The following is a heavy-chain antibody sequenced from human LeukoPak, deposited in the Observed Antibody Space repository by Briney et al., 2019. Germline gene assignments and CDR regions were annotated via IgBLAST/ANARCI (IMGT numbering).Heavy chain of an antibody. Sequence: PGGSLRLSCAASGFTFSSYWMSWVRQAPGKGLEWVANIKQDGSEKYYVDSVKGRFTISRDNAKNSLYLQMNSPRAEDTAVYYCARDTGIWFGESYFDYWGQGTLVTVSS. CDR1: GFTFSSYW. CDR2: IKQDGSEK. J-gene: IGHJ4*02. V-gene: IGHV3-7*01. D-gene: IGHD3-10*01. CDR3: ARDTGIWFGESYFDY.